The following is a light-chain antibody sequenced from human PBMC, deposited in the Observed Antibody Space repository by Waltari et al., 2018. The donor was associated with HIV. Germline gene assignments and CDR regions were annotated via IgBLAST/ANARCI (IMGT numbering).Light chain of an antibody. Sequence: EIVLTQSPATLSLSPVERATLSCWASQNVRSYLAWYQQRPDQAPRLLIYDTSNRATGIPARFSRSGYGTDFTLTISSLEPEDFAVYYCQQRSSWPLTLGQGTNVEFK. V-gene: IGKV3-11*01. CDR3: QQRSSWPLT. J-gene: IGKJ1*01. CDR2: DTS. CDR1: QNVRSY.